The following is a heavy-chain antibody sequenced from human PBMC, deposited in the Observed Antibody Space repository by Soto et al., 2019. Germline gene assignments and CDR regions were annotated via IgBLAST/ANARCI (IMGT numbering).Heavy chain of an antibody. V-gene: IGHV4-31*03. CDR2: IYYSGST. Sequence: SETLSLTCTVSGGSISSGGYYWSWIRQHPGKGLEWIGYIYYSGSTYYNPSLKSRVTISVDTSKNQFSLKLSSVTAADTAVYYCARDPVVLTAARLGYYYYYGMDVWGQGTTVTVS. CDR1: GGSISSGGYY. CDR3: ARDPVVLTAARLGYYYYYGMDV. D-gene: IGHD6-6*01. J-gene: IGHJ6*02.